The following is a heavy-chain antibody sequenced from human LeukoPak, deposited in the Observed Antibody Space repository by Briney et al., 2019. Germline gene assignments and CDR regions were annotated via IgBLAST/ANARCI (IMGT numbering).Heavy chain of an antibody. CDR3: ARRLSAAPLGAFDI. Sequence: SETLSLTCTVSGGSISSYLWNWIRQPPGKGLEWIGYIYTSGSTNYNPSLKSRVSMSVDTSKNQFSLKLSSVTAADTAVYYCARRLSAAPLGAFDIWGQGTMVTVSS. CDR2: IYTSGST. CDR1: GGSISSYL. D-gene: IGHD2-2*01. V-gene: IGHV4-4*09. J-gene: IGHJ3*02.